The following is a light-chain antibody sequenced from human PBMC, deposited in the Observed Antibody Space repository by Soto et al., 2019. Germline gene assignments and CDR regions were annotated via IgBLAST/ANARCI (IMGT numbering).Light chain of an antibody. CDR1: QSVTSN. CDR3: QHYVSPPIT. Sequence: EIVMTQSPATLSVSPGEIATLSCKASQSVTSNLAWYQRKPGQAPRLLVYGASSRATGISDRFSGSGSGTDFTLTISRLEPEDFAVYYCQHYVSPPITFGQGTRLEIK. CDR2: GAS. V-gene: IGKV3-20*01. J-gene: IGKJ5*01.